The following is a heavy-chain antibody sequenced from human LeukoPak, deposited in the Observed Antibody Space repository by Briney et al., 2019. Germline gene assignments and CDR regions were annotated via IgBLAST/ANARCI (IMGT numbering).Heavy chain of an antibody. CDR3: ARDREEGWNDAFDI. Sequence: GGSLRPSCAASGFTFSDYYMSWIRQAPGKGLEWVSYISSSGSTIYYADSVKGRFTISRDNAKNSLYLQMNSLRAEDTAVYYCARDREEGWNDAFDIWGQGTMVTVSS. D-gene: IGHD1-1*01. V-gene: IGHV3-11*01. J-gene: IGHJ3*02. CDR2: ISSSGSTI. CDR1: GFTFSDYY.